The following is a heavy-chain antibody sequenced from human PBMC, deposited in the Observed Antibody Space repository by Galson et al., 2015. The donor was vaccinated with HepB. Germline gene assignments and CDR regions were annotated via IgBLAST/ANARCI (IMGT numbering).Heavy chain of an antibody. J-gene: IGHJ4*02. D-gene: IGHD3-10*01. CDR1: GFTFTTYA. CDR3: AKELEPSFYNGRRGNYYDY. Sequence: LRLSCAVSGFTFTTYALGWVRQAPGTGLEWVSSISGSAATTYHAEPVKGRFTISRDNFKDTLYPQMNSLRVEDTAVYSCAKELEPSFYNGRRGNYYDYWGQGVLVTVSS. CDR2: ISGSAATT. V-gene: IGHV3-23*01.